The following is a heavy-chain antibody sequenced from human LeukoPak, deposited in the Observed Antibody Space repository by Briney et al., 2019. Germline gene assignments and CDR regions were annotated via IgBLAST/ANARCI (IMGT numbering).Heavy chain of an antibody. D-gene: IGHD3-22*01. J-gene: IGHJ4*02. CDR1: GFTXSSYW. CDR2: IKQDGSEK. V-gene: IGHV3-7*03. CDR3: AKASAMIVVVSKHFDY. Sequence: ASGFTXSSYWMSWVRQAPGKGLEWVANIKQDGSEKYYVDSVKGRFTISRDNAKNTLYLQMNSLRAEDTAVYYCAKASAMIVVVSKHFDYWGQGTLVTVSS.